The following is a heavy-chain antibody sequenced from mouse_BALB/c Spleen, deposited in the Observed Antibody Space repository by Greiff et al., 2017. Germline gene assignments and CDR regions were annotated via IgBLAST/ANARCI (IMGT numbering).Heavy chain of an antibody. Sequence: QVHVKQPGAELVRPGASVKLSCKASGYSFTSYWMNWVKQRPGQGLEWIGMIHPSDSETRLNQKFKDKATLTVDKSSSTAYMQLSSPTSEDSAVYYCARNGYYVGWFAYWGQGTLVTVSA. V-gene: IGHV1-61*01. CDR3: ARNGYYVGWFAY. D-gene: IGHD2-3*01. J-gene: IGHJ3*01. CDR2: IHPSDSET. CDR1: GYSFTSYW.